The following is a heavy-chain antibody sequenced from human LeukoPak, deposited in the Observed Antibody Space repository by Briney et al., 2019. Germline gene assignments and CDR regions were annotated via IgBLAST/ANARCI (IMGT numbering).Heavy chain of an antibody. D-gene: IGHD6-19*01. CDR1: GFTFSRYS. CDR2: ISSSRSTT. V-gene: IGHV3-48*01. J-gene: IGHJ6*03. Sequence: GGSLRLSCAASGFTFSRYSMTWVRQAPGKGLEWISFISSSRSTTYYADSVKGRCTISRDNGKNSMYLQMNSLRAEDTAVYYCARSSGWYHRGPDYYYYYMDVWGKGTTVTVS. CDR3: ARSSGWYHRGPDYYYYYMDV.